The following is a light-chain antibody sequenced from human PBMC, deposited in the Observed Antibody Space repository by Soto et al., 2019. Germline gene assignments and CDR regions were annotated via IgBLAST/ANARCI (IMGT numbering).Light chain of an antibody. CDR3: QQYDSYRT. Sequence: DIQMTQSPSTLSASVGDRVTITCRASQSISSWLAWYQQKPGKAPNLLIYDASRLESGVPSRFSGSGSGKEFTLTISSLQPDDFATYYCQQYDSYRTFGQGTKVDIK. CDR1: QSISSW. V-gene: IGKV1-5*01. J-gene: IGKJ1*01. CDR2: DAS.